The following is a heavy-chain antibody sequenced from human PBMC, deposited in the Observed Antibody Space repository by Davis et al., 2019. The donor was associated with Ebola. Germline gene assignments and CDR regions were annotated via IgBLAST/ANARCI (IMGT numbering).Heavy chain of an antibody. CDR3: TRQGIDY. Sequence: GGSLRLSCAASGFTFSGSTIHWARQASGKGLEWIGRIRSKPNNYATTYGPSMNGRFTLSRDDSKNTAYLQMNSLKTEDTAVYYCTRQGIDYWGQGTLVTVSS. D-gene: IGHD3-10*01. V-gene: IGHV3-73*01. CDR1: GFTFSGST. J-gene: IGHJ4*02. CDR2: IRSKPNNYAT.